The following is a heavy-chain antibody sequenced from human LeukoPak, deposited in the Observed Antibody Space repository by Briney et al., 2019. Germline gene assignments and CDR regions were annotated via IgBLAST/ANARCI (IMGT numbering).Heavy chain of an antibody. CDR2: ISGSRGGT. CDR1: GFTFSDYG. Sequence: TGGSLGLSCAASGFTFSDYGMSWVRQAPGKGLEWVSGISGSRGGTYYVDSVKGRFTISRDNSKNTLYLQMHSLRAEDTALYYCARGRIGPDYWGQGILVTVSS. D-gene: IGHD2-15*01. V-gene: IGHV3-23*01. CDR3: ARGRIGPDY. J-gene: IGHJ4*02.